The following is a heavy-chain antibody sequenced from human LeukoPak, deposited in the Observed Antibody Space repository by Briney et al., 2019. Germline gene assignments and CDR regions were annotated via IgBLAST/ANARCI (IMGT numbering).Heavy chain of an antibody. V-gene: IGHV3-21*06. CDR1: GFPLSDAW. CDR2: ISSGSSYI. Sequence: GGSLRLSCAVSGFPLSDAWMNWVRQAPGKGLEWVSSISSGSSYIYYADSVKGRFTIPRDNAKNSVYLQMNSLRVEDTAVYYCARYYASYGMDVWGQGTTVTVSS. J-gene: IGHJ6*02. CDR3: ARYYASYGMDV.